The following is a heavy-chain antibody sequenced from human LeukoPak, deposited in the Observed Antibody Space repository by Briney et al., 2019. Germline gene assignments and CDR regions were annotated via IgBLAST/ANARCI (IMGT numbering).Heavy chain of an antibody. CDR2: IDTTTGNP. CDR3: VRGTPTPGMDY. J-gene: IGHJ4*02. Sequence: EASVKVSCKASGYPFGAHFLNWVRQAPGQGLEWMGNIDTTTGNPRYAQDFTGRFVFSLDTSVSTAYLQITSLKADDTAAYYCVRGTPTPGMDYWGQGTQVTVSS. V-gene: IGHV7-4-1*02. D-gene: IGHD3-10*01. CDR1: GYPFGAHF.